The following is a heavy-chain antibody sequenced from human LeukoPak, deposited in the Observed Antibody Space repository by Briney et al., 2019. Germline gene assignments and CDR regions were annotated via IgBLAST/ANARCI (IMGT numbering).Heavy chain of an antibody. Sequence: ASVKVSCKASGYTFTSYGISWVRQAPGQGLEWMGWISAYNGNTNYAQKLQGRVTMTTDTSTSTAYMELRSLRSDDTAVYYCARGPNFLMIGKNWFDPWGQGTLVTVSS. CDR3: ARGPNFLMIGKNWFDP. J-gene: IGHJ5*02. V-gene: IGHV1-18*01. D-gene: IGHD3-22*01. CDR1: GYTFTSYG. CDR2: ISAYNGNT.